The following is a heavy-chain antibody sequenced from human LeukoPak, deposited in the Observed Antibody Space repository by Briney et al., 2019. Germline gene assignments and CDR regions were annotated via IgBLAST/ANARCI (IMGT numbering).Heavy chain of an antibody. D-gene: IGHD6-13*01. CDR2: ITPLFGTA. J-gene: IGHJ6*02. Sequence: ASVKVSCKASGGIFNKYTFSWVRQRPGQGLEWMGGITPLFGTAHYAQKFQGRVTITADESASTAYMELSSLRSEDTAVYYCAKDPYSSSWSDYYGMDVWGQGTTVTVSS. CDR1: GGIFNKYT. V-gene: IGHV1-69*13. CDR3: AKDPYSSSWSDYYGMDV.